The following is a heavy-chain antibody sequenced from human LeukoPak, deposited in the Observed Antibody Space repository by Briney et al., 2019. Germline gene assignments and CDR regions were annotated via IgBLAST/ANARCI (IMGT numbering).Heavy chain of an antibody. CDR3: ARSQAHGGYFDY. D-gene: IGHD4-23*01. CDR2: INPSGGST. J-gene: IGHJ4*02. V-gene: IGHV1-46*01. Sequence: ASVKVSCKASGYTFTSYFMHWVRQAPGQGLEWMGIINPSGGSTSYAQKFQGRVTMTRDTSTSTVYMELSSLRSEDTAVYYCARSQAHGGYFDYWGQGTLVTVSS. CDR1: GYTFTSYF.